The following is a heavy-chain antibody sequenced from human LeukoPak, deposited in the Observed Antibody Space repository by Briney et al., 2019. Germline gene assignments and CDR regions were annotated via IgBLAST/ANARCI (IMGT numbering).Heavy chain of an antibody. Sequence: PGGSLRLSCAASGFTFSSYAMHWVRQAPGEGLEWVAVISYDGSNKYYADSVKGRFTISRDNSKNTLFLQMNSLRAEDTAVYYCARVVTGTTFRFDYWGQGTLVTVSS. CDR2: ISYDGSNK. CDR3: ARVVTGTTFRFDY. CDR1: GFTFSSYA. J-gene: IGHJ4*02. D-gene: IGHD1-20*01. V-gene: IGHV3-30*14.